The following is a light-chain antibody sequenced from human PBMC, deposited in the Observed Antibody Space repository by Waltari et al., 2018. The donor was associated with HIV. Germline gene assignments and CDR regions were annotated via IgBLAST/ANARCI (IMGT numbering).Light chain of an antibody. J-gene: IGLJ1*01. V-gene: IGLV2-14*01. Sequence: QSALTQPASVSGSHGQSITIPCIGTSSDVGDYNYVSWYQQHPGKAPKVIIYEVSNRPSGISDRFSGSKSGNTASLTISGLQAEDEADYYCSSYTTRAVSAYVFGTGTKVTVL. CDR2: EVS. CDR1: SSDVGDYNY. CDR3: SSYTTRAVSAYV.